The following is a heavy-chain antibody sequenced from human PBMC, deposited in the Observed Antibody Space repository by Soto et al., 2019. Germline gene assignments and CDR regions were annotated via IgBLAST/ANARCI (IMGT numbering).Heavy chain of an antibody. J-gene: IGHJ1*01. V-gene: IGHV1-69*13. CDR2: IIPIFGTA. CDR1: GGTFSSSA. D-gene: IGHD3-22*01. CDR3: GRALDYHNGSDYPSLWL. Sequence: SVKVSCKASGGTFSSSAISWVRQAPGQGLEWLGGIIPIFGTANYAQKFQGRVTISADGSTSTASMELSRLRSEDTAVYYCGRALDYHNGSDYPSLWLWGRGTLATVSS.